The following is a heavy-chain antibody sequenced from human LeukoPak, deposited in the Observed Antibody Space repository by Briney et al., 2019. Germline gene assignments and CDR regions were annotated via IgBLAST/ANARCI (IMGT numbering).Heavy chain of an antibody. CDR1: GFTFGDYG. D-gene: IGHD6-19*01. CDR2: INWNGGST. Sequence: GGSLRLSCAASGFTFGDYGMSWVRQAPGKGLEWVSGINWNGGSTGYADSVKGRFTISRDNAKNSLYLQMNSLRAEDTALYYCARFVRVGAVADAFDYWGQGTLVTVSS. CDR3: ARFVRVGAVADAFDY. V-gene: IGHV3-20*04. J-gene: IGHJ4*02.